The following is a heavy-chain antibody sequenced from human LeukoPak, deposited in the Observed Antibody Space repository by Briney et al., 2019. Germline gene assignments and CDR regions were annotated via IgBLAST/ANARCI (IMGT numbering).Heavy chain of an antibody. CDR2: ISSSGSTI. CDR3: ARDQRGYDFWSGYSSYYYYMDV. CDR1: GFTFSDYY. D-gene: IGHD3-3*01. V-gene: IGHV3-11*04. Sequence: GGSLRLSCAASGFTFSDYYMSWIRQAPGKGLEWVSYISSSGSTIYYADSVKGRFTISRDNAKNSLYLQMNSLRAEDTAVYYCARDQRGYDFWSGYSSYYYYMDVWGKGTTVTVSS. J-gene: IGHJ6*03.